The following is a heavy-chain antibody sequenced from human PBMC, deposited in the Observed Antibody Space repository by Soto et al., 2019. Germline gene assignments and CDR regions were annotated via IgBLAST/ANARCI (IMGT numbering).Heavy chain of an antibody. CDR1: GASIRSYY. CDR2: IHHSGST. CDR3: ARVSAAGTYFDY. J-gene: IGHJ4*02. D-gene: IGHD6-13*01. Sequence: TSETLSLTCTVSGASIRSYYWSWIRQPPGKGLEWIGFIHHSGSTNYNPSLKSRVTISVDKSKNQFSLKLSSVTAADTAVYYCARVSAAGTYFDYWGQGTLVTVSS. V-gene: IGHV4-59*12.